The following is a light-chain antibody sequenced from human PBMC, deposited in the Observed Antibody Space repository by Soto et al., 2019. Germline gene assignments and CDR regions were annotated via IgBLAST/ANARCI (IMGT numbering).Light chain of an antibody. CDR1: QSVSNS. CDR2: DAS. J-gene: IGKJ5*01. CDR3: QQRSNWLIT. Sequence: EIVLTQSPATLSLSPGERATLSCRASQSVSNSLTWYQQQPGQAPRLLIYDASNRATGIPARFSGSGSGTDFTLTISSLEPEDFAVYYCQQRSNWLITVGQGTRLEIK. V-gene: IGKV3-11*01.